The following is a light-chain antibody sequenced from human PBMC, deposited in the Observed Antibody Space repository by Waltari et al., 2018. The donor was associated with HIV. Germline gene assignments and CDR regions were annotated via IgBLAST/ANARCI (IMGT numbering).Light chain of an antibody. CDR2: RTN. CDR1: TSHIRTNS. V-gene: IGLV1-47*01. J-gene: IGLJ3*02. Sequence: QPVLTQPPSASGTPAHGVTLSRPGSTSHIRTNSVYWSQHLPGMAPKPLIYRTNRRPSGIPDRFSGSRSGTSASLAISGLRSEDEADYYCATWDDSLIWVFGGGTKLTVL. CDR3: ATWDDSLIWV.